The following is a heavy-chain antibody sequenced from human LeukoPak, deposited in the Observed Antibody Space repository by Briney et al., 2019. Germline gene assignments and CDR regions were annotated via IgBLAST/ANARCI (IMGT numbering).Heavy chain of an antibody. D-gene: IGHD1-14*01. J-gene: IGHJ4*02. CDR2: TYYRSKWYN. CDR3: ARGYRQTLDY. Sequence: SQTLSLTCAISGDSVSSNSVAWNWIRQSPSRGLEWLGRTYYRSKWYNDYAVSVKGRMTINPDTSKNQFSLQLNSVTPEDTAVYYCARGYRQTLDYWGQGTLVTVSA. CDR1: GDSVSSNSVA. V-gene: IGHV6-1*01.